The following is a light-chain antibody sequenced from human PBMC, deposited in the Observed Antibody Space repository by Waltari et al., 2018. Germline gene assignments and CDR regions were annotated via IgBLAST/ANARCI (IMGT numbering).Light chain of an antibody. J-gene: IGLJ2*01. CDR3: QSYDSSLSGAV. CDR2: GNN. Sequence: QSVLTQPPSVSGAPGQRVTISCTGGSSNIRAGYDVYWYQQLPGTAPRLLIYGNNNRPSGVPDRLSVSKSGTSASLAITGLQAEDEADYYCQSYDSSLSGAVFGGGTKLTVL. V-gene: IGLV1-40*01. CDR1: SSNIRAGYD.